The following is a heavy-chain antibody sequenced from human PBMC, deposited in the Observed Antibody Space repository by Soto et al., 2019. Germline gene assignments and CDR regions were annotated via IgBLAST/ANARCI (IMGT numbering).Heavy chain of an antibody. J-gene: IGHJ4*02. CDR3: AIHRWELGPPDY. Sequence: VSYTASWFTFGGLGMSWILQAPGKGLEWVSAISGSGGSTYYADSVKGRFTISRDSSKKTVYLQMNSLRAEDTALYYCAIHRWELGPPDYWGQGTLVTVSS. D-gene: IGHD1-26*01. CDR2: ISGSGGST. CDR1: WFTFGGLG. V-gene: IGHV3-23*01.